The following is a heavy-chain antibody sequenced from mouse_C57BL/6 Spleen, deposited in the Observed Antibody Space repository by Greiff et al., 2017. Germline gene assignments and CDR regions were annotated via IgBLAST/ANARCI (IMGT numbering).Heavy chain of an antibody. V-gene: IGHV1-18*01. CDR1: GYTFTDYN. D-gene: IGHD1-1*01. CDR3: ARLPQRLYYFDY. CDR2: INPNNGGT. J-gene: IGHJ2*01. Sequence: EVMLVESGPELVKPGASVKIPCKASGYTFTDYNMDWVKQSHGKSLEWIGDINPNNGGTIYNQKFKGKATLTVDKSSSTAYMKLRRLTSEDTAVYYCARLPQRLYYFDYWGQGTTLTVSS.